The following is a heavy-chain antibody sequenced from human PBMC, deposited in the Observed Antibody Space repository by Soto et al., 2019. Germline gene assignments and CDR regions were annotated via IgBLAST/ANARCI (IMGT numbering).Heavy chain of an antibody. CDR2: IIPIFGTA. CDR1: GGTFSSYA. V-gene: IGHV1-69*01. Sequence: QVQLVQSGAEVKKPGSSVKVSCKASGGTFSSYAISWVRQAPGQGLEWMGGIIPIFGTANYAQKFQGRVTITADESTSTDYMELSSLRSEDTAVYYCARGISYQYYYGMDVWGQGTTVTVSS. CDR3: ARGISYQYYYGMDV. J-gene: IGHJ6*02. D-gene: IGHD2-2*01.